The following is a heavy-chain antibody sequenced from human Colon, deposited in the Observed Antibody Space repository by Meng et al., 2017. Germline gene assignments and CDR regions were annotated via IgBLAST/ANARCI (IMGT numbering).Heavy chain of an antibody. CDR3: ARDFHSTMTVFDS. Sequence: VPLQSAGPGIVYSSGILALICAVSGGSSSYAMSWIWARKPPGRGLEWIGRLFPAGITNYHPRLTSRVTTSIDKSKPPFSLMLTSITAGATGVYYAARDFHSTMTVFDSWGQGTLVTVSS. CDR2: LFPAGIT. J-gene: IGHJ4*02. CDR1: GGSSSYAMS. V-gene: IGHV4-4*02. D-gene: IGHD2-21*02.